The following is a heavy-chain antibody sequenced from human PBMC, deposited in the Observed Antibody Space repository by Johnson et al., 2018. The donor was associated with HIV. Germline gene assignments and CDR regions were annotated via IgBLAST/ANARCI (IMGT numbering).Heavy chain of an antibody. V-gene: IGHV3-13*01. D-gene: IGHD3-9*01. J-gene: IGHJ3*02. CDR1: GFTFSSYD. Sequence: VQLVESGGGVVQPGGSLRLSCAASGFTFSSYDMHWVRQATGKGLEWVSAIGTAGDKYYHGSVKGRFTISRENAKNPLYLQMNSLRAGDTAVYYCARGLRYFDWFDAFDIWGQGTMVTVSS. CDR2: IGTAGDK. CDR3: ARGLRYFDWFDAFDI.